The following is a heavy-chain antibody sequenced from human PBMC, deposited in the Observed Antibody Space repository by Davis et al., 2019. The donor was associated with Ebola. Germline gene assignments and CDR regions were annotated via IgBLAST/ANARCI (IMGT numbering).Heavy chain of an antibody. CDR1: GYSFTSYW. V-gene: IGHV5-51*01. CDR2: IYPGDSDT. J-gene: IGHJ4*02. D-gene: IGHD1-26*01. CDR3: ARRGVGATGYFDY. Sequence: PGGSLRLSCKGSGYSFTSYWIGWVRQMPGKGLEWMGIIYPGDSDTRYSPSFQGQVTISADKSISTAYLQWSSLKASDTAMYYCARRGVGATGYFDYWGQGTLVTVSS.